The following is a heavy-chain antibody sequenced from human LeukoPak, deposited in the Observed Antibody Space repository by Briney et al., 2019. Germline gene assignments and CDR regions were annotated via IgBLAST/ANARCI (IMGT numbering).Heavy chain of an antibody. CDR3: AREYCSGGSCYGMDV. CDR1: GFTVSSNY. CDR2: IYSGGST. J-gene: IGHJ6*02. Sequence: GGSLRLSCAASGFTVSSNYTSWVRQAPGKGLEWVSVIYSGGSTYYADSVKGRFTISRHNSKNTLYLQMNSLRAEDTAVYYCAREYCSGGSCYGMDVWGQGTTVTVSS. V-gene: IGHV3-53*04. D-gene: IGHD2-15*01.